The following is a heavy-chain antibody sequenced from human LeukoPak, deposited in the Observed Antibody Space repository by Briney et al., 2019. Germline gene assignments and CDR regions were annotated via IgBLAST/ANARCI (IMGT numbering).Heavy chain of an antibody. CDR2: ISSSSSYI. CDR3: ARAPLNPIHDAFDI. V-gene: IGHV3-21*01. D-gene: IGHD1-14*01. CDR1: GFTFSSYS. Sequence: PGGSLRLSCVVSGFTFSSYSMNWVRQAPGKGLEWVSSISSSSSYIYYADSVKGRFTISRGNAKNSLYLQKNSLRAEDTAVYYCARAPLNPIHDAFDIWGQGTMVTVSS. J-gene: IGHJ3*02.